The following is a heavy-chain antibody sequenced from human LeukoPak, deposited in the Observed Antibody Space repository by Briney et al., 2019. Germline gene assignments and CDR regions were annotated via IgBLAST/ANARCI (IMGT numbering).Heavy chain of an antibody. D-gene: IGHD6-19*01. J-gene: IGHJ3*02. CDR2: IYSGGST. V-gene: IGHV3-66*01. CDR1: GFTVSSNY. CDR3: ARGIAVAGTPLDAFDI. Sequence: GGSLRLSCAASGFTVSSNYMSWVRQAPGKGLEWVSVIYSGGSTYYADSVKGRFTISRDNSKNTLYLQMNSLRAEDTAVYYCARGIAVAGTPLDAFDIWGQGTMVTVSS.